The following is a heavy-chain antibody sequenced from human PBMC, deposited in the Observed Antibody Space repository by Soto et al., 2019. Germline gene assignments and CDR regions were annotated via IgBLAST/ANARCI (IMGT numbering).Heavy chain of an antibody. Sequence: SETLSLTCTVSGGSISPYYWSWIRQPPGKGLEWIGYVYYSGNTNYNPSLESRVTISVDTSRNRFSLNLTSATAADTAVYYCARKGAAASYAHYYLDVWGRGTSVTVSS. V-gene: IGHV4-59*01. CDR1: GGSISPYY. CDR3: ARKGAAASYAHYYLDV. D-gene: IGHD6-13*01. CDR2: VYYSGNT. J-gene: IGHJ6*03.